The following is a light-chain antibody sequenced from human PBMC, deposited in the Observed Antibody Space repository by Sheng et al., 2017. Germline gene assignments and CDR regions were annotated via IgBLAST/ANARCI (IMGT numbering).Light chain of an antibody. J-gene: IGKJ4*01. CDR1: QDINKY. CDR2: KAS. V-gene: IGKV1-33*01. CDR3: QQYDKWPLP. Sequence: DIQMTQSPSSLSASVGDRVTITCQASQDINKYLNWYQQKPGKAPKLLINKASSLSGGVPSRFSGSGSGTEFTLTISSLQSEDFAVYYCQQYDKWPLPFGGGTKVEIK.